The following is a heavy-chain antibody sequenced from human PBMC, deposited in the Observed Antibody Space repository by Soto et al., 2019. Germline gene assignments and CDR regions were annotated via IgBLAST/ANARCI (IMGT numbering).Heavy chain of an antibody. D-gene: IGHD5-12*01. Sequence: PSETLSLTCTVSGGSISSYYWSWIRQPPGKGLEWIGYIYYSGSTNYNPSLKSRVTISVDTFATSSYMELSSLRSEDTAVYFCARDPRGYDFVSWGQGTLVTVSS. J-gene: IGHJ1*01. V-gene: IGHV4-59*01. CDR2: IYYSGST. CDR3: ARDPRGYDFVS. CDR1: GGSISSYY.